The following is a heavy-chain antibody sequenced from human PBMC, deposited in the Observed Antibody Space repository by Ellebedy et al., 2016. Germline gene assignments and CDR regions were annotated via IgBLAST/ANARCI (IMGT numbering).Heavy chain of an antibody. V-gene: IGHV3-74*01. D-gene: IGHD5-18*01. CDR1: GFTFSSYW. CDR3: ARECVDSALVNWYDP. J-gene: IGHJ5*02. Sequence: GESLKISCAASGFTFSSYWIHWVRQAPGKGLVWVSRINNDGSGTVYADTVKGRFTISRDNAKNSLFLQMNSLRAEDTAVYYCARECVDSALVNWYDPWGQGTLVTVSS. CDR2: INNDGSGT.